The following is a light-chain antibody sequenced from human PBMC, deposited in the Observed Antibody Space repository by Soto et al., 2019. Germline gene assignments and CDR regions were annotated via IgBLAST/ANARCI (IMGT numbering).Light chain of an antibody. CDR1: QSVSRW. J-gene: IGKJ4*01. V-gene: IGKV1-5*03. CDR3: QQYDNYYT. CDR2: MAS. Sequence: DIQMTQSPSTLSASVGDRVTITCRSSQSVSRWLAWYQQKTGKAPKLLINMASRLESGVPSRVSGSGSGTAFTLTISRLQPDYFETYYCQQYDNYYTFGGGTKVEIK.